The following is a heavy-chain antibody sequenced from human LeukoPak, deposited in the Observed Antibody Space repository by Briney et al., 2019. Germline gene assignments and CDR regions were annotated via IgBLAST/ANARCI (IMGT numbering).Heavy chain of an antibody. CDR3: ATDRGPRSQWELLRPFDY. V-gene: IGHV1-24*01. CDR2: FDPEDGET. D-gene: IGHD1-26*01. Sequence: SVKVSCKVSGYTLTELSMHWVRQAPGKGLEWMGGFDPEDGETIYAQEFQGRVTMTEDTSTDTAYMELSSRRSEDTAVYYCATDRGPRSQWELLRPFDYWGQGTLVTVSS. CDR1: GYTLTELS. J-gene: IGHJ4*02.